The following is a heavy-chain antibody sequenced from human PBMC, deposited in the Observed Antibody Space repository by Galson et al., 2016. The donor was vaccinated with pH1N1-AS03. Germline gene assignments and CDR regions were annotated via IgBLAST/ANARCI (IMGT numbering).Heavy chain of an antibody. V-gene: IGHV6-1*01. CDR2: TYWRSQWYN. CDR1: GDSVSSNIDA. CDR3: ARGRYSAFDI. Sequence: CAISGDSVSSNIDAWNWIRQSPSGGLEGLGRTYWRSQWYNDYAVSVKSRITINPDTSKNQFPLQLNPVTPEDTAVYYCARGRYSAFDIWGQGTMVTVSS. J-gene: IGHJ3*02. D-gene: IGHD1-1*01.